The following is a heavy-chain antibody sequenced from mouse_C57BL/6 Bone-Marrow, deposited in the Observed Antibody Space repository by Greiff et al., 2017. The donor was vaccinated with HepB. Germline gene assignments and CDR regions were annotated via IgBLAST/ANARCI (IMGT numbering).Heavy chain of an antibody. J-gene: IGHJ1*03. CDR3: ARRADYYGSYWYFDV. V-gene: IGHV1-42*01. CDR2: INPSTGGT. CDR1: GYSFTGYY. D-gene: IGHD1-1*01. Sequence: VHVKQSGPELVKPGASVKISCKASGYSFTGYYMNWVKQSPEKSLEWIGEINPSTGGTTYNQKFKAKATLTVDKSSSTAYMQLKSLTSEDSAVYYCARRADYYGSYWYFDVWGTGTTVTVSS.